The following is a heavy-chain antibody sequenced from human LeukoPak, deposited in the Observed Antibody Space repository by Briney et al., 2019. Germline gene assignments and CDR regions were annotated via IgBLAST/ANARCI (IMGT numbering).Heavy chain of an antibody. J-gene: IGHJ4*02. CDR2: INSDGSST. CDR3: ARNSAMEQWLPLDY. V-gene: IGHV3-74*01. D-gene: IGHD6-19*01. Sequence: PGGSLRLSCAASGFTFSSYWMHWVRQTPGKGLVWVSRINSDGSSTSYADSVKGRFTIPRDNAKNTLFLQMNSLRAEDTAVYYCARNSAMEQWLPLDYWGQRTLVTVSS. CDR1: GFTFSSYW.